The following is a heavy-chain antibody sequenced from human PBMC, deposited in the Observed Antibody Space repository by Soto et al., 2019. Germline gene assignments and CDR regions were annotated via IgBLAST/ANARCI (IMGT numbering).Heavy chain of an antibody. Sequence: QVQLQESGPGLVKPSETLSLTCTVSGGSVSSGSYYWSWIRQPPGKGLEWIGYIYYSGSTNYNPSLKSRVTISVDTSKNQFSLKLSSVTAADTAVYYCARDLSVAGTDKYYYYYGMDVWGQGTTVTVSS. V-gene: IGHV4-61*01. CDR2: IYYSGST. CDR3: ARDLSVAGTDKYYYYYGMDV. D-gene: IGHD6-19*01. J-gene: IGHJ6*02. CDR1: GGSVSSGSYY.